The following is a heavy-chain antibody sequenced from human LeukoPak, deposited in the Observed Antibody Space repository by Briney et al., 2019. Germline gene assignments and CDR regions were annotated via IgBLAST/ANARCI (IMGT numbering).Heavy chain of an antibody. CDR2: IYYSRST. V-gene: IGHV4-39*02. D-gene: IGHD6-13*01. J-gene: IGHJ5*02. Sequence: SETLSLTCTVSGGSLSSSSYYWGWVRQPPGKGLEWLGSIYYSRSTYYNPSLKGRVTISVDTSKNQFSLKLSSVTAADTAVYYCARDLRVGSSWYSVSWFDPWGQGTLGTVSS. CDR3: ARDLRVGSSWYSVSWFDP. CDR1: GGSLSSSSYY.